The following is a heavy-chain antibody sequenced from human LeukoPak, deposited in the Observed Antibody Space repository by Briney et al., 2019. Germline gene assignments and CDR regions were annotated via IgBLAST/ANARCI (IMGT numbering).Heavy chain of an antibody. CDR3: AISGVPPMYYHGRQA. D-gene: IGHD2-2*01. CDR2: INSDGSST. J-gene: IGHJ6*01. Sequence: PGGSLRLSCEVSGFTFSSYWMNWVRQAPGQGLVWVSLINSDGSSTRYADSVKGRFTISRDNAKNTLYLQMNSVRAEDTGVYYCAISGVPPMYYHGRQAGGQETTVTVPT. V-gene: IGHV3-74*01. CDR1: GFTFSSYW.